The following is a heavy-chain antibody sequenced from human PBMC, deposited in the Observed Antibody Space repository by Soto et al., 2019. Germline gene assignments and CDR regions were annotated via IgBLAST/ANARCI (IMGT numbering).Heavy chain of an antibody. CDR2: ITSNGGNT. CDR3: ARRIPFGYGMDV. CDR1: GFTFSSYA. D-gene: IGHD2-21*01. Sequence: HPGGSLRLSCAASGFTFSSYAMHWVRQAPGKGLEYFSAITSNGGNTDYASSVKGRFTISRDNSKNTLYLQMGSLRAEDMAVYYCARRIPFGYGMDVWGQGTTVTVSS. V-gene: IGHV3-64*01. J-gene: IGHJ6*02.